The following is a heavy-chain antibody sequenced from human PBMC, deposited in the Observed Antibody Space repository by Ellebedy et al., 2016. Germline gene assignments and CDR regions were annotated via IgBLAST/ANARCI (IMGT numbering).Heavy chain of an antibody. CDR3: TRDRLTYGYYYMDV. CDR1: GEY. CDR2: INRNGDGT. D-gene: IGHD2-21*02. J-gene: IGHJ6*03. V-gene: IGHV1-46*01. Sequence: ASVKVSCKASGEYMHWVRQAPGQGLEWMGVINRNGDGTSYAQTIQGRVSMTRDTSTSMLYMELSSLTSDDTAVYYCTRDRLTYGYYYMDVWGKGTTVTVSS.